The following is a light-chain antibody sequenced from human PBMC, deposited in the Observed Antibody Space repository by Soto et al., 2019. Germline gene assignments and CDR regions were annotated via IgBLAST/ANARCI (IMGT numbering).Light chain of an antibody. CDR2: DVS. CDR3: SSYTSSSTLTYV. J-gene: IGLJ1*01. V-gene: IGLV2-14*01. Sequence: QSALTQPASVSGSPGQSITISCTGTSSDVGGYNYVSWYQQHPGKAPKLMIYDVSNRPSGVSNRFSVSKSVNTASLTISGLQAEDEADYYCSSYTSSSTLTYVFGTGTKLTVL. CDR1: SSDVGGYNY.